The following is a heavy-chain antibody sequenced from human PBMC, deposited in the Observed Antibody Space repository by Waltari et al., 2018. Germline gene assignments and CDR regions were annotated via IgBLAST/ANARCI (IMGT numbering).Heavy chain of an antibody. Sequence: EVQLVESGGGLIQPGGSLRLSCAASGFTVSSNSMSWVRQAPGKGLEWVSVIYSGGSTYYADSVKGRFTISRDNSKNTLYLQMNSLRAEDTAVYYCARDGGSPTGGLWYWGQGTLVTVSS. CDR1: GFTVSSNS. V-gene: IGHV3-53*01. D-gene: IGHD3-10*01. CDR2: IYSGGST. J-gene: IGHJ4*02. CDR3: ARDGGSPTGGLWY.